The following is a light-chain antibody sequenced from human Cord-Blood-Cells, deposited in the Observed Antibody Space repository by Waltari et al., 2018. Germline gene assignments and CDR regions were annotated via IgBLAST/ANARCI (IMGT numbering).Light chain of an antibody. V-gene: IGLV4-69*01. CDR3: QTWGTGIHV. CDR2: LNSAGSH. J-gene: IGLJ1*01. CDR1: SGHSSYA. Sequence: QLVLTQSPSASASLGASVKLTCTLSSGHSSYAIAWHPQQPEKGPRYVMKLNSAGSHSKGDGIPDRFSGSSSGAERYLTISSLQSEDEADYYCQTWGTGIHVFGTGTKVTVL.